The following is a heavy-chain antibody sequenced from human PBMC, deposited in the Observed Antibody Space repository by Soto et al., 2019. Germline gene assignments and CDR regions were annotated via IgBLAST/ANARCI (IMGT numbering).Heavy chain of an antibody. CDR1: GFTFSSYA. V-gene: IGHV3-23*01. Sequence: EVQLLESGGGLVQPGGSLRLSCAASGFTFSSYAMSWVRQAPGKGLEWVSAICGSGGSTYYADSVKGRFTISRDNSKNTLYLQMNSLRAEDTAVYYCAKGVLLTTVTTMDVWGQGTTVTVSS. CDR3: AKGVLLTTVTTMDV. CDR2: ICGSGGST. J-gene: IGHJ6*02. D-gene: IGHD4-4*01.